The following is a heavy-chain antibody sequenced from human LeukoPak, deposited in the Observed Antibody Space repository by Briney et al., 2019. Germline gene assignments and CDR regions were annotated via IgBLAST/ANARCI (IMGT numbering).Heavy chain of an antibody. Sequence: SETLSLTCTVSGGSISSSSYYWGWIRQPPGKGLEWIGSIYYSGSTYYNPSLKSRVTMSVDTSKNQFSLKLSSVTAADTAVYYCAREDIVATYDYWGQGTLVTVSS. V-gene: IGHV4-39*07. CDR1: GGSISSSSYY. D-gene: IGHD5-12*01. CDR2: IYYSGST. J-gene: IGHJ4*02. CDR3: AREDIVATYDY.